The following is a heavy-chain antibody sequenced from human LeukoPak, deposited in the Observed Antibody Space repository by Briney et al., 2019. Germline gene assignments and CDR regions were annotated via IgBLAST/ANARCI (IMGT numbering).Heavy chain of an antibody. CDR2: ITTGNSFL. CDR3: ARGAATRKSGFYYSCMAV. V-gene: IGHV3-21*01. CDR1: GFTFSSYN. Sequence: PGGSLRLSCAASGFTFSSYNVNWVRQAPGKRLEWVSSITTGNSFLYFADSVNGRFTISRDHANNSLYLQMNSLRDDDTAVYYCARGAATRKSGFYYSCMAVWGKGTTVTVSS. D-gene: IGHD5-12*01. J-gene: IGHJ6*03.